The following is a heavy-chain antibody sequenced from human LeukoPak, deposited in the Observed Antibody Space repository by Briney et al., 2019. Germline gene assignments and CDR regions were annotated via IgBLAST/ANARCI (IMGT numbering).Heavy chain of an antibody. CDR2: ISGSGGST. Sequence: GGSLRLSCAASEFSVGSNYMTWVRQAPGKGLEWVSAISGSGGSTYYAGSVKGRFTISRDNSKNTLYLQMNSLRAEDTAVYYCAKWPKYSSSFDYWGQGTLVTVSS. CDR3: AKWPKYSSSFDY. V-gene: IGHV3-23*01. CDR1: EFSVGSNY. J-gene: IGHJ4*02. D-gene: IGHD6-13*01.